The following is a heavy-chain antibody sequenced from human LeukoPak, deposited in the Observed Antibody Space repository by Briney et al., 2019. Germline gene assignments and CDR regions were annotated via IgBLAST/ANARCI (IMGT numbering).Heavy chain of an antibody. CDR1: GFTVSSNY. V-gene: IGHV3-53*01. CDR3: AKGKAADILDWFDP. CDR2: IYSGGST. Sequence: GGSLRLSCAVSGFTVSSNYMSWVRQAPGKGLEWVSVIYSGGSTYYADSVKGRFTISRDNSKNTVYLQMNSLRVEDAAVYYCAKGKAADILDWFDPWGQGTLVTVSS. J-gene: IGHJ5*02. D-gene: IGHD3-9*01.